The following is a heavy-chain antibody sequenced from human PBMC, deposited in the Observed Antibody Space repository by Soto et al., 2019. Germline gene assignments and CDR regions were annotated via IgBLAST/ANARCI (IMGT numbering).Heavy chain of an antibody. Sequence: ELQLVESGGGLVQPGGSLRLSCTVSGFIFRNYWMAWARQAPGKGLQWVAVIRQDGSETHYVDSVRGRFTISRDNAKNSLYLDMNSLRADATDIYYCTRDWDYWGQGILVSVSS. CDR3: TRDWDY. V-gene: IGHV3-7*01. CDR2: IRQDGSET. J-gene: IGHJ4*02. CDR1: GFIFRNYW.